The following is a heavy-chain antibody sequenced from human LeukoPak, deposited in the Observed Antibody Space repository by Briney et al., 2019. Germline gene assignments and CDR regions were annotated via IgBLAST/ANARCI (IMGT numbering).Heavy chain of an antibody. CDR3: ARVYSLWFGELYYAFDI. Sequence: PSETLSLTCTVSGGSISSYYWSWIRQPPGKGLEWIGYIYYSGSTNYNPSLKSRVTISVDTSKNQFSLKLSSVTAADTAVYYCARVYSLWFGELYYAFDIWGQGTMVTVSS. CDR2: IYYSGST. V-gene: IGHV4-59*01. CDR1: GGSISSYY. J-gene: IGHJ3*02. D-gene: IGHD3-10*01.